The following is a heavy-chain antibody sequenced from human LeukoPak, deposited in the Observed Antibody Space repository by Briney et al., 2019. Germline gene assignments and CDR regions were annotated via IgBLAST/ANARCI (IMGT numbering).Heavy chain of an antibody. V-gene: IGHV3-43*01. CDR3: AKGASSSLDY. CDR1: GFTFDDYT. J-gene: IGHJ4*02. D-gene: IGHD6-6*01. CDR2: ISWDGGST. Sequence: GGSLRLSCAASGFTFDDYTMHWVRQAPGKGLEWVSLISWDGGSTYYADSVKGRFTISRDNSKNSLYLQMNSLRTEDTALYYCAKGASSSLDYWGQGTLVTVSS.